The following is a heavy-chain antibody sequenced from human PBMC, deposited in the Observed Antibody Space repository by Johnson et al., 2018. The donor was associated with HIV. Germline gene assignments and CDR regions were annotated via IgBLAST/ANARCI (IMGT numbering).Heavy chain of an antibody. Sequence: MQLVESGGGVVRPGGSLRLSCAASGFTFDDYGMSWVRQAPGKGLEWVSGINWNGGSTGYADSVKGRFTISRDNAKNSLYLQMSSLRAGDTAVYYCARGRASWELYDAFEIWGQGTMVIVSS. V-gene: IGHV3-20*04. CDR3: ARGRASWELYDAFEI. CDR2: INWNGGST. D-gene: IGHD1-26*01. CDR1: GFTFDDYG. J-gene: IGHJ3*02.